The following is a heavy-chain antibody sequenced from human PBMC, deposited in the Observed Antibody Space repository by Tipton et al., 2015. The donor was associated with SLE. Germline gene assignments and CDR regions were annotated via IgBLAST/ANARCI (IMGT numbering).Heavy chain of an antibody. V-gene: IGHV4-4*07. Sequence: TLSLTCTVSGGSISGYYWSWIRQPAGKVLEWIGRVYSSGSTIYNPSIKSRITLSLDTSKNQFSLRVNSATAADTAVYYCARAVARVVYARVRAFDIWGQGTLVTVSS. CDR2: VYSSGST. CDR1: GGSISGYY. J-gene: IGHJ3*02. D-gene: IGHD2-8*02. CDR3: ARAVARVVYARVRAFDI.